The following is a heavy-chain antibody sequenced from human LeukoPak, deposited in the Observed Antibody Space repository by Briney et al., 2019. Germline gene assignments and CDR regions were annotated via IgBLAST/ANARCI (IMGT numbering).Heavy chain of an antibody. CDR2: IGNKANSYTT. J-gene: IGHJ3*02. Sequence: GGSLRLSCAAFSDQYMDWVRQAPGKGLEWVGRIGNKANSYTTEYAASVKGRLTISRDDSKNSLYLQMNSLKTEDTAVYHCTRGYSGVAIYAFDIWGQGTMVTVSS. CDR3: TRGYSGVAIYAFDI. CDR1: SDQY. D-gene: IGHD5-18*01. V-gene: IGHV3-72*01.